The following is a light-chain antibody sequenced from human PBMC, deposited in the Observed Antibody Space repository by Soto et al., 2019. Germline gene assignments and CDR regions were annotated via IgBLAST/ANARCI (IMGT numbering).Light chain of an antibody. V-gene: IGKV3-20*01. CDR2: GAS. Sequence: EIVLTQSPGTLSLSPGERATLSCRASQSVSSVYLAWYQQKPGQAPRLLIYGASSRATGIPDRFSGSGSGTDFTLTISRLEPEDFAVYYCQQYGSSPWVTFGGGTKVEIK. J-gene: IGKJ4*01. CDR3: QQYGSSPWVT. CDR1: QSVSSVY.